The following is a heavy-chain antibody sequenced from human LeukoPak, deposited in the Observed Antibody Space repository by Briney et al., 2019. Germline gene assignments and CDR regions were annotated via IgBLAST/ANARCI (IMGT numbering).Heavy chain of an antibody. Sequence: GGSLRLSCAASGFTFSSYSMNWVRQAPGKGLEWVSSISSSSSYIYYADSVKGRFTISRDNAKNSLYLQMNSLRAEDTAVYYCARAREKKMNGMDVWGQGTTVTVSS. J-gene: IGHJ6*02. CDR2: ISSSSSYI. V-gene: IGHV3-21*01. D-gene: IGHD1-26*01. CDR3: ARAREKKMNGMDV. CDR1: GFTFSSYS.